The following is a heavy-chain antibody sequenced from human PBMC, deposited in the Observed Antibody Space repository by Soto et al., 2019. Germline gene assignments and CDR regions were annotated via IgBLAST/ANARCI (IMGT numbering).Heavy chain of an antibody. J-gene: IGHJ6*02. CDR2: ISYDGSNK. V-gene: IGHV3-30*18. Sequence: QVQQVESGGGVVQPGRSLRLSCAASGFTFSSYDMHWVRQAPGKGLEWVAVISYDGSNKYYADSVKGRFTISRDNSKNTLYLQMNSLRAEDTAVYYCAKDLYPGYYYGMDVWGQGTTVTVSS. CDR1: GFTFSSYD. CDR3: AKDLYPGYYYGMDV.